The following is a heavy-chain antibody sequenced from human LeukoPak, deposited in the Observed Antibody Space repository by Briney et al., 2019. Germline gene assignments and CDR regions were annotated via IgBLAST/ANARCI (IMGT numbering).Heavy chain of an antibody. V-gene: IGHV4-39*07. J-gene: IGHJ4*02. CDR2: IYSSGST. CDR3: AGTGRDGYKFDY. Sequence: SETLSLTCTVSGGSISSSGYYWGWIRQPPEKGLEWIGSIYSSGSTYYNPSLKSRVTISVDTSKNQFSLKLSSVTAADTAVYYCAGTGRDGYKFDYWGQGTLVTVSS. D-gene: IGHD5-24*01. CDR1: GGSISSSGYY.